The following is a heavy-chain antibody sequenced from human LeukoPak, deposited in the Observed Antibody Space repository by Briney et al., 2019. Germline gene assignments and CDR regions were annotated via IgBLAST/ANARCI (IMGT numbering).Heavy chain of an antibody. CDR1: GGSISSYY. Sequence: SETLSLTCTVSGGSISSYYWSWIRQPPGKRLEWIGYIYYSGSTNYNPSLKSRVTISVDTSKNQFSLKLSSVTAADTAVYYCARWLGSSPKLGAFDIWGQGTMVTVSS. J-gene: IGHJ3*02. D-gene: IGHD2-2*01. CDR3: ARWLGSSPKLGAFDI. V-gene: IGHV4-59*01. CDR2: IYYSGST.